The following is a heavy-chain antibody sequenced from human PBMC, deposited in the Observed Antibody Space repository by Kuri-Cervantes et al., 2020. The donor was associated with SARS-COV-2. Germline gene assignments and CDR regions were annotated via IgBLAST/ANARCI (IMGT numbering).Heavy chain of an antibody. V-gene: IGHV3-66*01. CDR2: IYSGGST. CDR1: GFTVSSNY. CDR3: ARYGAVERDYYYYYGMDV. J-gene: IGHJ6*02. D-gene: IGHD1-1*01. Sequence: GGSLRLSCAASGFTVSSNYMSWVRQAPGKGLEWVSVIYSGGSTYYADSVKGRFTISRDNSKNTLYLQMNSLRAEDTAVYYCARYGAVERDYYYYYGMDVWGQGTTVIVSS.